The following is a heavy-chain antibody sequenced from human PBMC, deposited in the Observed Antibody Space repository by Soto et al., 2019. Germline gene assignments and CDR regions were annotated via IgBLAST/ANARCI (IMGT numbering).Heavy chain of an antibody. D-gene: IGHD3-3*01. J-gene: IGHJ6*02. CDR1: GFTFTSSA. V-gene: IGHV1-58*01. CDR3: AADRSAYYDFWSGYYCVVSTTTTDMDV. Sequence: SVKVSCKASGFTFTSSAVQWVLQARGQRLEWIGWIVVGSGNTNYAQKFQERVTITRDMSTSTAYMELSSLRSEDTAVYYCAADRSAYYDFWSGYYCVVSTTTTDMDVWAQENTVTVSS. CDR2: IVVGSGNT.